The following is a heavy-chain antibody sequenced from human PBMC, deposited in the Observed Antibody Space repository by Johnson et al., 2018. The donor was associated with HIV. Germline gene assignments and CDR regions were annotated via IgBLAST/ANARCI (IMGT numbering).Heavy chain of an antibody. CDR1: GFTFSSYG. Sequence: QVQLVESGGGVVQPGGSLRLSCAASGFTFSSYGMHWVRQAPGKGLEWVAFIRYDGSNKYYADSVTGRFTISRDNSKNTLYLQMNSLRAEDTAVYYCAKEQLLRAFDIWGQGTMVTVSS. V-gene: IGHV3-30*02. D-gene: IGHD2-15*01. CDR2: IRYDGSNK. J-gene: IGHJ3*02. CDR3: AKEQLLRAFDI.